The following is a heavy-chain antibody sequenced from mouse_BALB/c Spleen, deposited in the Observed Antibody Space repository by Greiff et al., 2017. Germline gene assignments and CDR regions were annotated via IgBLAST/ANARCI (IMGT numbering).Heavy chain of an antibody. V-gene: IGHV5-6-4*01. Sequence: EVKVVESGGGLVKPGGSLKLSCAASGFTFSSYTMSWVRQTPEKRLEWVATISSGGSYTYYPDSVKGRFTISRDNAKNTLYLQMSSLKSEDTAMYYCTRDTTALMDYWGQGTSVTVSS. D-gene: IGHD1-2*01. J-gene: IGHJ4*01. CDR2: ISSGGSYT. CDR1: GFTFSSYT. CDR3: TRDTTALMDY.